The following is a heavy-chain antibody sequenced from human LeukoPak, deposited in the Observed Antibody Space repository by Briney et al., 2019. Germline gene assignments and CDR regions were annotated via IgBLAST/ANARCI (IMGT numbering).Heavy chain of an antibody. J-gene: IGHJ4*02. CDR2: INSDGSST. V-gene: IGHV3-74*01. D-gene: IGHD6-13*01. CDR3: VRGGIAAACLDY. Sequence: PGGSLRLSCAAPGFTFNTYWMHWVRQAPGKGLVWVSRINSDGSSTSYADSVKGRFTISRDNAKNTLYLQMNSLRAEDTAVYYCVRGGIAAACLDYWGQGTLVTVSS. CDR1: GFTFNTYW.